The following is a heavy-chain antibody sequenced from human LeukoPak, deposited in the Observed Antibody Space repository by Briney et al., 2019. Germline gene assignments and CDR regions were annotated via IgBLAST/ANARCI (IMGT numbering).Heavy chain of an antibody. V-gene: IGHV3-21*01. CDR3: ARGDRSGNYYGSGSP. D-gene: IGHD3-10*01. J-gene: IGHJ5*02. CDR2: ISSSSSYI. CDR1: GFTLSSYS. Sequence: PGGSLRLSCAASGFTLSSYSMNWVRQAPGKGLEWVSSISSSSSYIYYADSVKGRFTISRDNAKNSLYLQMNSLRAEGTAVYYCARGDRSGNYYGSGSPWGQGTLVTVSS.